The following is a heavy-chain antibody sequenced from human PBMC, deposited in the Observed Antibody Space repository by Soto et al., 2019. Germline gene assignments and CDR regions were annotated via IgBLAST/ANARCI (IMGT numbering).Heavy chain of an antibody. J-gene: IGHJ3*02. Sequence: EVQLLESGGGLVQPGGSLRLSCAASGFTFSKYAMSWVRQAPGKGLDWVSGISDSGVTTYSADSVKGRFTISRDNSKNTLYLPMNSLTAEDTAVYYCAKGKGTGVTRVGAFAIWGQGTMVTVSS. CDR3: AKGKGTGVTRVGAFAI. CDR1: GFTFSKYA. V-gene: IGHV3-23*01. D-gene: IGHD2-8*02. CDR2: ISDSGVTT.